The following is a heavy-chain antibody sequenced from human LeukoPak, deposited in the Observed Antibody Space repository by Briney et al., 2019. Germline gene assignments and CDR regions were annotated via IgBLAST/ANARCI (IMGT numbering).Heavy chain of an antibody. Sequence: PGRSLRLSCAASGFPFSSYAMHWVRHAPGKGMEWVASLWYDGSKTYYADSVKGRFVISRDNSKNTLYLQINSLRVEDTAIYYCARDESTGYTGAWQLDYWGQGTLVTVSS. CDR3: ARDESTGYTGAWQLDY. D-gene: IGHD6-19*01. V-gene: IGHV3-33*01. CDR2: LWYDGSKT. CDR1: GFPFSSYA. J-gene: IGHJ4*02.